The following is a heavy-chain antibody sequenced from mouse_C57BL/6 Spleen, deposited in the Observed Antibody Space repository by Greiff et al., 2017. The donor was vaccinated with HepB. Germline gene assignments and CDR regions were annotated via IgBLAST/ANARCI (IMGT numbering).Heavy chain of an antibody. CDR2: IDPSDSYT. V-gene: IGHV1-50*01. J-gene: IGHJ3*01. CDR3: ARYYSNYEAWFAY. CDR1: GYTFTSYW. D-gene: IGHD2-5*01. Sequence: QVQLQQPGAELVKPGASVKLSCKASGYTFTSYWMQWVKQRPGQGLEWIGEIDPSDSYTNYNQKFKGKATLTVDTSSSTAYMQLSSLTSEDSAVYYCARYYSNYEAWFAYWGLGTLVTVSA.